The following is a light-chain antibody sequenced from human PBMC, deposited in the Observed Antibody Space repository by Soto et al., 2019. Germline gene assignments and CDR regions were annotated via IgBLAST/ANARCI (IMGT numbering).Light chain of an antibody. CDR1: QSRLHITVETF. CDR2: EVS. V-gene: IGKV2D-29*02. CDR3: MQSTQLPPT. J-gene: IGKJ5*01. Sequence: DVVMTQTPLSLSVAPGQPASISCKSSQSRLHITVETFLFWYLQKPGQSPQLLIYEVSTRVSGVTDRFSGIVSGNAFTLEISRVETDDVVIYYCMQSTQLPPTFGQGTRLGI.